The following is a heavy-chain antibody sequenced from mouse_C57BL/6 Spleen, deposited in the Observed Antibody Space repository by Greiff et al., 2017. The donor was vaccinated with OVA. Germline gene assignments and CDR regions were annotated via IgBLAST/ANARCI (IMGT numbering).Heavy chain of an antibody. CDR1: GFTFSSYA. D-gene: IGHD2-3*01. V-gene: IGHV5-4*01. CDR3: ARDGYSGFAY. CDR2: ISDGGSYT. J-gene: IGHJ3*01. Sequence: DVMLVESGGGLVEPGGSLKLSCAASGFTFSSYAMSWVRQTPEKRLEWVATISDGGSYTYYPDNVKGRFTISRDNAKNNLYLQMSHLKSEDTAMYYCARDGYSGFAYWGQGTLVTVSA.